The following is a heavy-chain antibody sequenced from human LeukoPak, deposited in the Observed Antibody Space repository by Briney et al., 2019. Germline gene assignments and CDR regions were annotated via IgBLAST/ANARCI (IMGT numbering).Heavy chain of an antibody. D-gene: IGHD3-10*01. V-gene: IGHV4-34*01. CDR1: GGSFSGYY. J-gene: IGHJ5*02. Sequence: SETLSLTCAVCGGSFSGYYWSWIRQPPGKGLEWSGEINHSGSTNYNPSLKSRVTISVDTSKNQFSLKLSTVTAADTAVYCCARGRAKTDYYGSGSSSTWFDPWGQGTLVTVSS. CDR3: ARGRAKTDYYGSGSSSTWFDP. CDR2: INHSGST.